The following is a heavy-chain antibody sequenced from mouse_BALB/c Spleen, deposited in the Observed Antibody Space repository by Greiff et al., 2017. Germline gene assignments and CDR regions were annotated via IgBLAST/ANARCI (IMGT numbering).Heavy chain of an antibody. V-gene: IGHV2-9*02. D-gene: IGHD1-2*01. CDR2: IWAGGST. CDR1: GFSLTSYG. CDR3: ARRLRYTMDY. J-gene: IGHJ4*01. Sequence: QVQLQQSGPGLVAPSQSLSITCTVSGFSLTSYGVHWVRQPPGKGLEWLGVIWAGGSTNYNSALMSSLSISKDNSKSQVFLKMSSLQTDDTAMYYCARRLRYTMDYWGQGTSVTVSS.